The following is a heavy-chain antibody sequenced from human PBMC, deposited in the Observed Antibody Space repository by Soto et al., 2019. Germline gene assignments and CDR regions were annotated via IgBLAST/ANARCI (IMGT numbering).Heavy chain of an antibody. D-gene: IGHD1-20*01. Sequence: GESLKISCKGSGYNFTNFGIAWVRQMPGKGLEWMAIIYPGDSDSKYRPSLQGQVTISADKSTNSAYLQWSSLKASDTAIYYCARQPLPIIDHFDPWGQGTLVTVSS. J-gene: IGHJ4*01. CDR1: GYNFTNFG. V-gene: IGHV5-51*01. CDR3: ARQPLPIIDHFDP. CDR2: IYPGDSDS.